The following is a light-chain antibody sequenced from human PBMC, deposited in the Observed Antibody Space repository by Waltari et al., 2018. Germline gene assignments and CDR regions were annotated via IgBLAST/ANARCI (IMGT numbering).Light chain of an antibody. CDR3: CLYAGSSIWV. J-gene: IGLJ3*02. V-gene: IGLV2-23*01. CDR2: EDT. Sequence: QSALTQPASVSGSPGQSITISCTGTSSDVGSYNLVSWYQQHPGKAPKRMIYEDTKRPSGVSNRFSGSKSGNTASLTISGLQAEDEADYYCCLYAGSSIWVFGGGTELTVL. CDR1: SSDVGSYNL.